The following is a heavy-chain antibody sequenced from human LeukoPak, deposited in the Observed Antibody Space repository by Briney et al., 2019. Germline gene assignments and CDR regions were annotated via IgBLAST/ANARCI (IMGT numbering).Heavy chain of an antibody. V-gene: IGHV4-59*08. CDR1: GGSIGTYY. D-gene: IGHD3-16*02. CDR2: IYVTGST. J-gene: IGHJ6*04. CDR3: ARHIGGGIEDQDL. Sequence: SETLSLTCTVFGGSIGTYYWSWIRQSPGEGLEWIGYIYVTGSTRYNPYLQSRVTISVDTSRNQFFLKMSSVAAADTAVYYCARHIGGGIEDQDLWGKGTKVTVSS.